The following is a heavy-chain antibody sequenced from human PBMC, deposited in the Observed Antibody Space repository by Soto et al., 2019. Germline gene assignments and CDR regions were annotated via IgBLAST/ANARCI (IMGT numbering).Heavy chain of an antibody. D-gene: IGHD3-10*01. CDR2: ISGSGGST. V-gene: IGHV3-23*01. CDR1: GFTFSSYA. Sequence: GGSLRLSCAASGFTFSSYAMTWVRQAPGKGLEWVSAISGSGGSTYYADSVKGRFTISRDNSKNTLYLQMNSLRAEDTAAYYCAKKGDYYGSGSQVDYWGQGTLVTVSS. J-gene: IGHJ4*02. CDR3: AKKGDYYGSGSQVDY.